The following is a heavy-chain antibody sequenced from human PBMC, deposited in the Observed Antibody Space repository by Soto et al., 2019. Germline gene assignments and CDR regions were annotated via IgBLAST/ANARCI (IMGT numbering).Heavy chain of an antibody. J-gene: IGHJ4*02. CDR3: ARGSIFSVDTAMVTSSYYFDY. D-gene: IGHD5-18*01. CDR2: IIPIFGTA. Sequence: GASVKVSCKASGGTFSSYAISWVRQAPGQGLEWMGGIIPIFGTANYAQKFQGRVTITADKSTSTAYMELSSLRSEDTAVYYCARGSIFSVDTAMVTSSYYFDYWGQGTLVTVSS. CDR1: GGTFSSYA. V-gene: IGHV1-69*06.